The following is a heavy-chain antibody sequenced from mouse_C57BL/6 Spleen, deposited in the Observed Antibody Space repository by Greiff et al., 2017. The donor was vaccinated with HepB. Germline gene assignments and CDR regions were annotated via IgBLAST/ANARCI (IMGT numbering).Heavy chain of an antibody. Sequence: QVQLQQPGAELVKPGASVKLSCKASGYTFTSYWMHWVKQRPGQGLEWIGRIDPNSGGTKYNEKFKSKATLTVDKPSSTAYMQLSSLTSEDSAVYYCARGDYYGSYAMDYWGQGTSVTVSS. CDR1: GYTFTSYW. D-gene: IGHD1-1*01. CDR2: IDPNSGGT. J-gene: IGHJ4*01. V-gene: IGHV1-72*01. CDR3: ARGDYYGSYAMDY.